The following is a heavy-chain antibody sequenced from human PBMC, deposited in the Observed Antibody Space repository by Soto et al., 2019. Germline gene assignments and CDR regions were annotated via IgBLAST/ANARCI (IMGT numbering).Heavy chain of an antibody. Sequence: EVQLLESGGGLVQPGGSLRLSCAASGFTFSSYAMSWVRQAPGKGLEWVSGISGSGASTYFADSVKGRFSISRDNSKNTLYLQMNSLRAEDTAVYHCAKGEGGLVPIRWFDPWGQGTLVTVSS. CDR3: AKGEGGLVPIRWFDP. CDR2: ISGSGAST. J-gene: IGHJ5*02. CDR1: GFTFSSYA. D-gene: IGHD5-12*01. V-gene: IGHV3-23*01.